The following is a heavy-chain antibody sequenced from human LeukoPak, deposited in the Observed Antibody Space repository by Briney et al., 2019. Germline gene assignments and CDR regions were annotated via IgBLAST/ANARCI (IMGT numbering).Heavy chain of an antibody. CDR2: IYYSGST. V-gene: IGHV4-31*03. Sequence: SETLSLTCTVSGGSISSGGYYWSWIRQHPGKGLERIGYIYYSGSTYYNPSLKSRVTISVDTSKNQFSLKLSSVTAADTAVYYCARGGYGDRIDYWDQGTLVSVSS. CDR1: GGSISSGGYY. D-gene: IGHD4-17*01. CDR3: ARGGYGDRIDY. J-gene: IGHJ4*02.